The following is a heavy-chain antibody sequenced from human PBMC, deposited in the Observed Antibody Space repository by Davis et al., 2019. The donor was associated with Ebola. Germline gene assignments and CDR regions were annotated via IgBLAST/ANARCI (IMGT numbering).Heavy chain of an antibody. CDR1: GYTFTSYY. Sequence: AASVKVSCKASGYTFTSYYMHWVRQAPGQGLEWMGIINPSGGSTSYAQKFQGRVTMTRDTSTSTVYMELSSLRSEDTAVYYCARGPESCRSFSCPYYFDSWGQGTLVAVSS. CDR2: INPSGGST. D-gene: IGHD2-2*01. J-gene: IGHJ4*02. CDR3: ARGPESCRSFSCPYYFDS. V-gene: IGHV1-46*01.